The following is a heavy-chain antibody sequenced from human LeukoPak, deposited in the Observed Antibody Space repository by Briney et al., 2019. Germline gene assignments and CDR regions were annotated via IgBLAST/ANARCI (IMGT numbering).Heavy chain of an antibody. CDR3: ARAGGGSSNWFDP. D-gene: IGHD2-15*01. CDR1: GYTFTGYY. Sequence: ASVKVSCKASGYTFTGYYMHWVRQAPGQGLEWMGRINPNSGGTNYAQKFQGRVTMTRDTSISAAYMELSRLRSDDTAVYYCARAGGGSSNWFDPWGQGTLVTVSS. V-gene: IGHV1-2*06. J-gene: IGHJ5*02. CDR2: INPNSGGT.